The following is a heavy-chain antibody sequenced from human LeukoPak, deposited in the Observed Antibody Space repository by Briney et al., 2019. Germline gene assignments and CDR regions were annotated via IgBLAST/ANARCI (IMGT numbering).Heavy chain of an antibody. V-gene: IGHV4-61*01. CDR1: GGSISSSSYY. CDR3: ARVGSGCFDY. CDR2: IYYSGST. J-gene: IGHJ4*02. Sequence: SETLSLTCTVSGGSISSSSYYWSWIRQPPGKGLEWIGYIYYSGSTNYNPSLKSRVTISVDTSKNQFSLKLSSVTAADTAVYYCARVGSGCFDYWGQGTLVTVSS. D-gene: IGHD3-10*01.